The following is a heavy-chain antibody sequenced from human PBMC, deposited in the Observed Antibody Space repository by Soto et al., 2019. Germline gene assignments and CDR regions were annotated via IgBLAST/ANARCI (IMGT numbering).Heavy chain of an antibody. V-gene: IGHV3-33*01. CDR3: AGRGGDYYFDS. CDR2: IWYDGSNK. Sequence: QVQLVESGGGVVQPGRSLRLSCAASGFTFSSYGMHWVRQAPGKGLEWVAVIWYDGSNKYYADSVKGRFTISRDNSKNPLFLQMNSLRAEDTAVYYCAGRGGDYYFDSWGQGSLVTVSS. CDR1: GFTFSSYG. J-gene: IGHJ4*02. D-gene: IGHD3-16*01.